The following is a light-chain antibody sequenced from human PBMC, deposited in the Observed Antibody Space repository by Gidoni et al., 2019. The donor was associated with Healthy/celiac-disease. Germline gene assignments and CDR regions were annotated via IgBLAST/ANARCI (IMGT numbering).Light chain of an antibody. J-gene: IGKJ1*01. V-gene: IGKV3-20*01. CDR3: QQYGSSPWT. CDR2: GAS. Sequence: EIVFTQSPGTLSLSPGERATLSCTASQSVSSSYLAWYQQKPGQAPRLLIDGASSRATGIPDRFSGSGSGTDFTLTISRLEPEDCAVYYCQQYGSSPWTFGQGTKVEIK. CDR1: QSVSSSY.